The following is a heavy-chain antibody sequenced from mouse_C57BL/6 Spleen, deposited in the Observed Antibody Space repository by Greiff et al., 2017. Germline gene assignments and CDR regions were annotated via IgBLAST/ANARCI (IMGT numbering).Heavy chain of an antibody. J-gene: IGHJ2*01. Sequence: QVQLKQSGAELARPGASVKMSCTASGYTFTSYTMHWVKQRPGQGLDWIGYINPSSGYTKYNQKFKDKATLTADKSSSTAYMQRSSLTSEDSAVYYCARDYSNYVDYFDYWGQGTTLTVSS. CDR2: INPSSGYT. CDR1: GYTFTSYT. V-gene: IGHV1-4*01. CDR3: ARDYSNYVDYFDY. D-gene: IGHD2-5*01.